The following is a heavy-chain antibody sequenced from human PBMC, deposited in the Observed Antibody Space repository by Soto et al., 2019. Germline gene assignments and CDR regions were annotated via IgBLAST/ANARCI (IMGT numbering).Heavy chain of an antibody. J-gene: IGHJ3*02. Sequence: SETLSLTCAVYGGSFGGYYWSWIRQPPGKGLEWIGEINHSGSTNYNPSLKSRVTISVDTSKNQFSLKLSSVTAADTAVYYCARREYSYGYAVAFDIWGQGTMVTVSS. D-gene: IGHD5-18*01. V-gene: IGHV4-34*01. CDR1: GGSFGGYY. CDR3: ARREYSYGYAVAFDI. CDR2: INHSGST.